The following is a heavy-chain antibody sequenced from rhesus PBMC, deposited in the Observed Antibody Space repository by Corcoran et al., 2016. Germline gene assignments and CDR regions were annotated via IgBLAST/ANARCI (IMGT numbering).Heavy chain of an antibody. D-gene: IGHD3-34*01. CDR2: IYGSGSST. CDR1: GGSLSSSH. V-gene: IGHV4-169*02. CDR3: ARDGGYYGLDS. J-gene: IGHJ6*01. Sequence: QLQLQESGPGLVKPSETLSVTCAVSGGSLSSSHWSWIRQAPGKGLEWIGYIYGSGSSTNYKPSLKSRCTRSVYTSKSQPSLKLSAGTTADTAVYYCARDGGYYGLDSWGQGVVVTVSS.